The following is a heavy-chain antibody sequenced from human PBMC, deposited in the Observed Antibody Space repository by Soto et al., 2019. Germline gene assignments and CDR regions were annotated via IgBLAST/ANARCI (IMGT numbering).Heavy chain of an antibody. J-gene: IGHJ4*02. V-gene: IGHV4-34*01. CDR2: INHSGGT. CDR3: ARGSVDTVDSSGLYDY. Sequence: LSLTCAVYGGSFSAYYWSWIRQPPGKGLEWIGEINHSGGTSYNPSLKSRVTISVYTSKSQFSLKLTSVTAADRAVYYCARGSVDTVDSSGLYDYWGQGTPVTVSS. D-gene: IGHD3-22*01. CDR1: GGSFSAYY.